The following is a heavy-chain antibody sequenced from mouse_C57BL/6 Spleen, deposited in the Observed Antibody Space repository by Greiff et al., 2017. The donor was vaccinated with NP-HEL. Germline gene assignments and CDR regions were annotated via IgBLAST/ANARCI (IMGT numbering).Heavy chain of an antibody. J-gene: IGHJ2*01. Sequence: EVQLVESGGDLVKPGGSLKLSCAASGFTFSSYGMSWVRQTPDKRLEWVATISSGGSYTYYPDSVKGRFTISRDNAKNTLYLQMSSLKSEDTAMYYCARQGGLYFDYWGQGTTLTVSS. CDR3: ARQGGLYFDY. CDR2: ISSGGSYT. CDR1: GFTFSSYG. V-gene: IGHV5-6*01. D-gene: IGHD2-13*01.